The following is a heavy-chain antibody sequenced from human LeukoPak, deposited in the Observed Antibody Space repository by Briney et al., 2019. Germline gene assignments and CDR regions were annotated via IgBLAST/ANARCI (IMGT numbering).Heavy chain of an antibody. CDR2: INHSGST. D-gene: IGHD3-3*01. CDR3: ARRDLEWFRRQAGFDP. V-gene: IGHV4-34*01. J-gene: IGHJ5*02. Sequence: SETLSLTCTVSGGSISSGGYYWSWIRQPPGKGLEWIGEINHSGSTNYNPSLKSRVTISVDTSKNQFSLKLSSVTAADTAVYYCARRDLEWFRRQAGFDPWGQGTLVTVSS. CDR1: GGSISSGGYY.